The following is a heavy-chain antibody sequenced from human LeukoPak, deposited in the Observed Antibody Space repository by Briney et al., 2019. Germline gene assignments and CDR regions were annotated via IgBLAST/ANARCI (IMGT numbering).Heavy chain of an antibody. CDR1: GGSISNYY. Sequence: PSETLSLTCSVSGGSISNYYWNWFRQPPGKGLEWIGLIHYSGSTNYNPPLKSRVTISEDTSKNQCSLKLTSVTTADTAVYFCARGRGWLPDYWGQGTLVTVSS. J-gene: IGHJ4*02. CDR2: IHYSGST. D-gene: IGHD5-24*01. CDR3: ARGRGWLPDY. V-gene: IGHV4-59*01.